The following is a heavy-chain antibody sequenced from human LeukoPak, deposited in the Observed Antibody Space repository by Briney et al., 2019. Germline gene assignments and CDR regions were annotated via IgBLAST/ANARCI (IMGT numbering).Heavy chain of an antibody. CDR2: IIPIFGTA. Sequence: GASVKVSCKASGGTFSSYAISWVRQAPGQGLEWMGGIIPIFGTANYAQKFQGRVTITADKSTSTVYMELSSLRSDDTAVYYCAREETMVRGVIAHDAFDIWGQGTMVTVSS. CDR1: GGTFSSYA. CDR3: AREETMVRGVIAHDAFDI. V-gene: IGHV1-69*06. D-gene: IGHD3-10*01. J-gene: IGHJ3*02.